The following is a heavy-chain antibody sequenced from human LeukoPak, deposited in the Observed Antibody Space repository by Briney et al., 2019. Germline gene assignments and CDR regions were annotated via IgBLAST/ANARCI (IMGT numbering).Heavy chain of an antibody. CDR1: GYTFTGYY. V-gene: IGHV1-2*02. J-gene: IGHJ4*02. Sequence: ASVKVSCKASGYTFTGYYMHWVRQAPGQGLEWMGWINPNSGGTNYAQKFQGRVTMTRDTSISTAYMELSRLRSDDTAVYYCARGGGYRYCSSNSCYNFDYWGQGTLVTVSS. CDR3: ARGGGYRYCSSNSCYNFDY. D-gene: IGHD2-2*01. CDR2: INPNSGGT.